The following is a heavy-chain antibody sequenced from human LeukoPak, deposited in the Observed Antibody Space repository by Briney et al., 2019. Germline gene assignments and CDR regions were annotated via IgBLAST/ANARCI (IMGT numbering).Heavy chain of an antibody. Sequence: SVKVSCKASGGTFSSYAISWVRQAPGQGLEWMGGIIPIFGTANYAQKFQGRVTITADESTSTAYMELSSLRSEDTAVYYRARDLGPWGSGPYYFDYWGQGTLVTVSS. CDR1: GGTFSSYA. D-gene: IGHD3-16*01. CDR2: IIPIFGTA. V-gene: IGHV1-69*13. CDR3: ARDLGPWGSGPYYFDY. J-gene: IGHJ4*02.